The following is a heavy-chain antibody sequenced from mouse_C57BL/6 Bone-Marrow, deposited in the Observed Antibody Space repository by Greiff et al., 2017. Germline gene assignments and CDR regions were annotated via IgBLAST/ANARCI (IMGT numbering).Heavy chain of an antibody. V-gene: IGHV1-52*01. CDR2: IDPSDSET. D-gene: IGHD1-1*01. J-gene: IGHJ2*01. CDR3: ARPFHYYGSSYEY. CDR1: GYTFTSYW. Sequence: QVQLQQSGAELVRPGSSVKLSCKASGYTFTSYWMHWVKQRPIQGLEWIGNIDPSDSETHYTQKFKDKATLTVDKSSSTSYMQLSSRTSEDSAVYNCARPFHYYGSSYEYWGQGTTLTVSS.